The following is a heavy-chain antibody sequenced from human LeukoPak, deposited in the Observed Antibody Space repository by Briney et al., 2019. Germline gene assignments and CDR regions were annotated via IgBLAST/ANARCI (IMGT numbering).Heavy chain of an antibody. Sequence: QPGGSLRLSCAASGFTFSSYSMNWVRQAPGKGLEWVSYITSSSSTVYSADSVKGRFTISRDNAKNSLYLQMNSLRDEDTAVYYCARDFYSGNYYSDYWGQGTLVTVSS. CDR2: ITSSSSTV. V-gene: IGHV3-48*02. CDR3: ARDFYSGNYYSDY. D-gene: IGHD1-26*01. J-gene: IGHJ4*02. CDR1: GFTFSSYS.